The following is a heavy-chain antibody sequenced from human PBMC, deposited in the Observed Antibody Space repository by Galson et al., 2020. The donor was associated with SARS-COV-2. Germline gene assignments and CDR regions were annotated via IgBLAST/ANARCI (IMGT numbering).Heavy chain of an antibody. CDR1: GGSISSSSYY. Sequence: SETLSLTCTVSGGSISSSSYYWGWIRQPPGKGLEWIGSIYYSGSTYYNPSLKSRVTISVDTSKNQFSLKLSSVTAADTAVYYCARQGYYDFWSGYYSGDPRDAFDIWGQGTMVTVSS. D-gene: IGHD3-3*01. CDR2: IYYSGST. V-gene: IGHV4-39*01. CDR3: ARQGYYDFWSGYYSGDPRDAFDI. J-gene: IGHJ3*02.